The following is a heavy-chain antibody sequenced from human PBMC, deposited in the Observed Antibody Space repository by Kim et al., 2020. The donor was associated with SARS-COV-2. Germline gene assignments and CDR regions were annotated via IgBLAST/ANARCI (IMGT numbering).Heavy chain of an antibody. J-gene: IGHJ4*02. CDR1: GFSFSTNA. D-gene: IGHD1-26*01. CDR2: ISGTGDDK. V-gene: IGHV3-23*01. Sequence: GVSLRLSCITFGFSFSTNAMNWVRQAPGKGLEWVSGISGTGDDKYYAESVKGRFTISRDISKNTLYLQMNDLRVEDTAVYYCAKDLWDYSAYDHWGQGTLVTVSS. CDR3: AKDLWDYSAYDH.